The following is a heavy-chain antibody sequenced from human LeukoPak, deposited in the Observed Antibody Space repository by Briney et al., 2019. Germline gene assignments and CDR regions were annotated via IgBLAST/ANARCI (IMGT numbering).Heavy chain of an antibody. Sequence: ASVKVSCKASGYTFTSYGISWVRQAPGQGLEWMGWISAYNYKTNYAQKFQGRVTMTTDTSTGTAYMELRSLRSDDTAMYYCARGGFTLVRGALDYWGQGTLLTVSS. J-gene: IGHJ4*02. CDR3: ARGGFTLVRGALDY. CDR2: ISAYNYKT. CDR1: GYTFTSYG. D-gene: IGHD3-10*01. V-gene: IGHV1-18*01.